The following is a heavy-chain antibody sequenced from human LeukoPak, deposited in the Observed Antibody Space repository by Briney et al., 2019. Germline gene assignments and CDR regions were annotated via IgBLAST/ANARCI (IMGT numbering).Heavy chain of an antibody. CDR2: IIPIFGTA. Sequence: ASVKVSCKASGGTFSSYAISWVRQAPGQGLEWMGRIIPIFGTANYAQKFQGRVTITTDESTSTAYMELSSLRSEDTAVYYCARQPAMAPFDYWGQGTLVTVSS. J-gene: IGHJ4*02. CDR3: ARQPAMAPFDY. D-gene: IGHD5-18*01. CDR1: GGTFSSYA. V-gene: IGHV1-69*05.